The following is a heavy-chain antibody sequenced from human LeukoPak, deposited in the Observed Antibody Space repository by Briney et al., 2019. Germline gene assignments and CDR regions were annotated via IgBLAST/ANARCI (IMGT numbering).Heavy chain of an antibody. CDR1: GLTLSRDW. J-gene: IGHJ4*02. D-gene: IGHD5-12*01. CDR2: IDHDGSEK. V-gene: IGHV3-7*04. Sequence: PGGSLRLSCGASGLTLSRDWMTSVRQGPGKGLEWVANIDHDGSEKHYVDSVKGRFSISRDNAKNSLYLQMNSLTADDTAVYYCARDWSTSRTYSGYPEYWGQGSLVTVSS. CDR3: ARDWSTSRTYSGYPEY.